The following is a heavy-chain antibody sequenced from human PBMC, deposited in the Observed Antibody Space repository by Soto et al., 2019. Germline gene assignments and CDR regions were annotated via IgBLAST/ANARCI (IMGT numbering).Heavy chain of an antibody. CDR3: ARVAPEYSSTPPRFDF. CDR1: GFTFGIYA. J-gene: IGHJ4*02. V-gene: IGHV3-23*01. D-gene: IGHD6-13*01. CDR2: ISGSGGSI. Sequence: GGSLRLSCAASGFTFGIYAMSWVRQAPGKGLEWVSSISGSGGSIYYAHSVKGRFTISRDKTKNTLDLQMNSLRAEDTAVYHCARVAPEYSSTPPRFDFWGQRTLVTVYS.